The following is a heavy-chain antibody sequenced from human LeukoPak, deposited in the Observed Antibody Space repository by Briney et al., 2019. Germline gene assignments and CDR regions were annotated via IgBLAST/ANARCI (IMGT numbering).Heavy chain of an antibody. CDR2: IDPCDSYT. Sequence: HGESLKTSRRGSGYSFTSYWISRVRQMPGKGLEWRGRIDPCDSYTNYSPSFQGHVTISADKSISTADLQGISLKASDPAMYYCARLPNYYSSGSFDYWGQGTLVTVSS. J-gene: IGHJ4*02. D-gene: IGHD3-22*01. CDR3: ARLPNYYSSGSFDY. CDR1: GYSFTSYW. V-gene: IGHV5-10-1*01.